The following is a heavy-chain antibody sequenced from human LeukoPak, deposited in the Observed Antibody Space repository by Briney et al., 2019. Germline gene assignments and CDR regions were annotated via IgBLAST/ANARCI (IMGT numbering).Heavy chain of an antibody. V-gene: IGHV3-33*06. CDR1: GFTFSGYA. CDR3: AKSPYGLGSYAIAGDY. J-gene: IGHJ4*02. Sequence: GGSLRLSCAASGFTFSGYAVHWVSQAPGKGLEWVALIWYDGRNKHYADSVKGRFTISRDNSKNTLYLQMNTLRAEDTALYYCAKSPYGLGSYAIAGDYWGQGTLVTVSS. D-gene: IGHD3-10*01. CDR2: IWYDGRNK.